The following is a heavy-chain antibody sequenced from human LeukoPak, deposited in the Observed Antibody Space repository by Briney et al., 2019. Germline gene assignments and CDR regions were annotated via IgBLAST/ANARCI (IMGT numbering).Heavy chain of an antibody. Sequence: PGGSLRLSCAASGFTFSSYSMNWARQAPGKGLEWVSSISSISGYIYYADSVKGRFTISRDNAKNSLYLQMNSLRAEDTAVYYCARVLPLYGSGSYYNRDCYFDYWGQGTLVTVSS. CDR3: ARVLPLYGSGSYYNRDCYFDY. D-gene: IGHD3-10*01. CDR1: GFTFSSYS. V-gene: IGHV3-21*01. J-gene: IGHJ4*02. CDR2: ISSISGYI.